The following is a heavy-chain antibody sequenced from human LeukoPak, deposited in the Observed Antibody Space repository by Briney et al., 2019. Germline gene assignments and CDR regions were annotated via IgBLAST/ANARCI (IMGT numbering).Heavy chain of an antibody. D-gene: IGHD6-19*01. CDR3: ARVAVAGRGGFAY. CDR1: GFTFSSYW. J-gene: IGHJ4*02. CDR2: IKQDGSEK. V-gene: IGHV3-7*01. Sequence: AGGSLRLSCAASGFTFSSYWVSWVRQAPGKGLEWVANIKQDGSEKYYVDSVKGRFTISRDNAKNPLYLQMNSLRAEDTAVYYCARVAVAGRGGFAYWGQGTLVTVSS.